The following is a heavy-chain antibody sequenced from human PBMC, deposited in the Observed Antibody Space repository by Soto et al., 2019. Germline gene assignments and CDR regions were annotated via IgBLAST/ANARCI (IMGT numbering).Heavy chain of an antibody. Sequence: SLRLSCAASGFTFSSYAMTWVRQAPGKGLDWVSAISGSGSSTYYAASVKGRFTISRDNSKNTLYLQMNSLRAEDTAVYYCAKGLATFYYYGMDVWGQGTTVTVSS. J-gene: IGHJ6*02. CDR3: AKGLATFYYYGMDV. V-gene: IGHV3-23*01. CDR1: GFTFSSYA. D-gene: IGHD3-9*01. CDR2: ISGSGSST.